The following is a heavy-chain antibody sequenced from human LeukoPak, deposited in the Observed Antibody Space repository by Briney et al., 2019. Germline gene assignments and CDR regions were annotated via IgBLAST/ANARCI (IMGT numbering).Heavy chain of an antibody. CDR1: GFTFSSYA. Sequence: PGGSLRLSCAASGFTFSSYAMSWVRQAPGKGLEWVSAISGSGGSTYYADSVKGRFTTSRDNSKNTLYLQMNSLRAEDTAVYYCAKGGVVVPAANFDYWGQGTLVTVSS. V-gene: IGHV3-23*01. CDR2: ISGSGGST. J-gene: IGHJ4*02. D-gene: IGHD2-2*01. CDR3: AKGGVVVPAANFDY.